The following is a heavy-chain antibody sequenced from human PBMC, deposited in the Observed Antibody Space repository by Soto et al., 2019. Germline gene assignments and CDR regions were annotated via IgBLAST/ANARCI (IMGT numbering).Heavy chain of an antibody. CDR2: INPNSGGT. V-gene: IGHV1-2*02. Sequence: ASVKVSCKASGYTFTGYYMHWVRQAPGQGLEWMGWINPNSGGTNYAQKFQGRVTMTRDTSISTAYMELSRLRSDDTAVYYCARALRLGELSFEPWGQGTLVTVSS. CDR3: ARALRLGELSFEP. CDR1: GYTFTGYY. J-gene: IGHJ5*02. D-gene: IGHD3-16*02.